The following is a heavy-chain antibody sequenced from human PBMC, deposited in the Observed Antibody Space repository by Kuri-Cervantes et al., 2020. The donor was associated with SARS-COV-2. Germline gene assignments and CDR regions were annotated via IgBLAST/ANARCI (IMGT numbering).Heavy chain of an antibody. Sequence: ASVKVSCKASGYTFTGYYMHWVRQAPGQGLEWMGWINPNSGGTNYAQKFQGWVTMTRDTSISTAYMELSRLRSDDTAVYYCARERIVVVIKGVRYYYYGMDVWGQGTTVTVSS. CDR3: ARERIVVVIKGVRYYYYGMDV. CDR2: INPNSGGT. D-gene: IGHD3-22*01. V-gene: IGHV1-2*04. J-gene: IGHJ6*02. CDR1: GYTFTGYY.